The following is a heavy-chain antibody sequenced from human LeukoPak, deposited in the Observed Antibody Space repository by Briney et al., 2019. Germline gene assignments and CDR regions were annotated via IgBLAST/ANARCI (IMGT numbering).Heavy chain of an antibody. CDR3: AKERQTTTAFDS. V-gene: IGHV3-23*01. CDR2: ISDSEGWT. Sequence: PGVSLRLSCAASAFTFNTNPMAWVRQAPGKGLEGVSLISDSEGWTYYADSVKGRFTISRDNAKNTLFLQMSSLRVEDTAIYYCAKERQTTTAFDSWGQGTLVTVSS. D-gene: IGHD4-17*01. CDR1: AFTFNTNP. J-gene: IGHJ5*01.